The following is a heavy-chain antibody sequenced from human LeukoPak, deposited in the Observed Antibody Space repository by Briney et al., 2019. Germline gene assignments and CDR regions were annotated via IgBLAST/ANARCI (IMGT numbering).Heavy chain of an antibody. CDR2: ISCSGGST. Sequence: GGSLRVSCAAPGFTFSSNAMSWVCHAPGKGLGWVSAISCSGGSTCYADSVKGRFTISRDNSKNSLYLQMNSLRAEDTALYYCAKGPLLVAMLVSFDFWGQGTLVTVSS. D-gene: IGHD6-6*01. CDR3: AKGPLLVAMLVSFDF. V-gene: IGHV3-23*01. CDR1: GFTFSSNA. J-gene: IGHJ4*01.